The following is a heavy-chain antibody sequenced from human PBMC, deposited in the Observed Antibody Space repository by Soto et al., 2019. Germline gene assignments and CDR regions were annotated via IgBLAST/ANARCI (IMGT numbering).Heavy chain of an antibody. V-gene: IGHV4-59*01. Sequence: SETLSLTCIVSGGSISSYYWSWIRQSPGKGLQWIGYISYSGVTNYNPSLKSRVAISGDTSKNQFSLKLSSATAADTAVYYCARVTFETTGWFDPWGQGTLVTVSS. J-gene: IGHJ5*02. CDR2: ISYSGVT. D-gene: IGHD1-7*01. CDR3: ARVTFETTGWFDP. CDR1: GGSISSYY.